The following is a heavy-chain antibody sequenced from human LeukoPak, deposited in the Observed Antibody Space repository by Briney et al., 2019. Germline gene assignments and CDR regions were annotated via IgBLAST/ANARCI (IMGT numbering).Heavy chain of an antibody. D-gene: IGHD3-22*01. CDR3: ARDNYYDSSGYPFPFDY. V-gene: IGHV3-23*01. CDR1: GFTFSSYA. J-gene: IGHJ4*02. Sequence: GGSLRLSCAASGFTFSSYAMSWVRQAPGKGLEWVSAISGSGGSTYYADSVKGRFTISRDNANNSLYLQMNSPRAEDTAVYYCARDNYYDSSGYPFPFDYWGQGTLVTVSS. CDR2: ISGSGGST.